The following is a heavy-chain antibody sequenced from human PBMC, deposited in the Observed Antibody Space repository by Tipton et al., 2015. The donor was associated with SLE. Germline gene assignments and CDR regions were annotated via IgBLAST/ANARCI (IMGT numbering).Heavy chain of an antibody. CDR2: ISIYNGNT. CDR1: GYTFTSHH. CDR3: ARAAAVADY. Sequence: QVQLVQSGAEVKKPGASVKVSCEAFGYTFTSHHISWVRQTPGQGLEWMGWISIYNGNTNYAQKFQGRVTMTTDTSTSTAYMELRSLRSDDTAVYYWARAAAVADYWGQGTLVTVSS. D-gene: IGHD6-13*01. J-gene: IGHJ4*02. V-gene: IGHV1-18*01.